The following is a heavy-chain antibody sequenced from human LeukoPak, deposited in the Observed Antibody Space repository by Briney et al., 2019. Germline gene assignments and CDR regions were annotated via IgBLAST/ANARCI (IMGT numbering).Heavy chain of an antibody. J-gene: IGHJ4*02. D-gene: IGHD1-14*01. CDR3: ARASTTFDD. CDR1: GGSITSYY. CDR2: VSDGGRT. Sequence: PSETLSLTCSVSGGSITSYYWSWIRQPPGKGLEWIGHVSDGGRTNYSPSLRSRVSISVDTSKNQFSLKLNSVTAADMAVYFCARASTTFDDWGQGTLVTVSS. V-gene: IGHV4-4*08.